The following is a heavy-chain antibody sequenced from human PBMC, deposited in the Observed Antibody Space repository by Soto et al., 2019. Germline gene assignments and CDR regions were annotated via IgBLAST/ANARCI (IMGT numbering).Heavy chain of an antibody. J-gene: IGHJ4*02. CDR3: ARDIASTGGDYFDS. Sequence: EVQLVESGGGLVKSGGSLRLFCTASGFTFRNYNMNWVRQAPGKGLEWVSSISTGGAYMFYADSVKGRFTISRDNAQNSLFLPIDSPRAEATAVYYCARDIASTGGDYFDSWGQGTLVTVSS. V-gene: IGHV3-21*06. CDR2: ISTGGAYM. CDR1: GFTFRNYN. D-gene: IGHD4-17*01.